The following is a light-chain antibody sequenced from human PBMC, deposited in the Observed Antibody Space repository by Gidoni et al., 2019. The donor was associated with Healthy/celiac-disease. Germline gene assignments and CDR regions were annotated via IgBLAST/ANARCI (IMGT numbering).Light chain of an antibody. CDR2: DAS. V-gene: IGKV3-11*01. Sequence: DIVLTQSPATLSLSPGERATLSCRASQSVSSYLAWYQQKPGQAPRLLIYDASNRATGIPARFSGSGSGTDFTLTISSLEPEDFAVYYCQQRSNWPSRTFGQGTKVEIK. CDR3: QQRSNWPSRT. J-gene: IGKJ1*01. CDR1: QSVSSY.